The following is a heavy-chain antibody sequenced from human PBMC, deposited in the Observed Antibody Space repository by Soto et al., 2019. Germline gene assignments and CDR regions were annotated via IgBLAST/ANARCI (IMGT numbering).Heavy chain of an antibody. Sequence: SETLSHTCNVSGASLSRYYWGWIRQPPGKGLEWIGRIYATGDTDYNPSLKSRISMSVDMSKKQFSLTLRSVTAADTAIYYCVRDGTKNLRDRFEPWGRGILVTVSS. CDR3: VRDGTKNLRDRFEP. CDR2: IYATGDT. D-gene: IGHD1-26*01. J-gene: IGHJ5*02. V-gene: IGHV4-4*07. CDR1: GASLSRYY.